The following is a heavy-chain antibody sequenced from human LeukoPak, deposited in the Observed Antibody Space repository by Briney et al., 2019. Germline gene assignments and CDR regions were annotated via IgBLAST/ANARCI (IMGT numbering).Heavy chain of an antibody. D-gene: IGHD2-21*01. Sequence: SETLSLTCAVYGGSFSGYYWSRIRQPPGKGLEWIGEINHSGSTNYNPSLKSRVTISVDTSKNQFSLKLSSVTAADTAVYYCASRESIANAFDIWGQGTMVTVSS. CDR3: ASRESIANAFDI. V-gene: IGHV4-34*01. CDR1: GGSFSGYY. J-gene: IGHJ3*02. CDR2: INHSGST.